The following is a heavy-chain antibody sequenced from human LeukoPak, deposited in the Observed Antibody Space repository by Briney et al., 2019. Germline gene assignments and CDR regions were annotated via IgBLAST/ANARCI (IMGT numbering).Heavy chain of an antibody. CDR2: IHPDGSST. Sequence: PGGSLRLSCAASGFTFSNYWMHWVGQAPGKGLVWVSRIHPDGSSTSYADSVKGRFTIPRDNAKNSLYLQMNSLRAEDTAVYYCASGSHIVPVDYWGQGTLVTVSS. CDR1: GFTFSNYW. D-gene: IGHD2-2*01. CDR3: ASGSHIVPVDY. J-gene: IGHJ4*02. V-gene: IGHV3-74*01.